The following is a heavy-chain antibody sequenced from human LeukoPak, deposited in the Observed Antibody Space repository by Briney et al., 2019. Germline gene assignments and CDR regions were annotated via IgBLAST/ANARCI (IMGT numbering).Heavy chain of an antibody. CDR3: ARSDYYGSGSYPNWFDP. Sequence: SETLSLTCTVSGYSISSGYYWGWIRQPPGKGLEWIGSIYHSGSTYYNPSLKSRVTISVDTSKNQFSLKLSSVTAADTAVYYCARSDYYGSGSYPNWFDPWGQGTLVTVSS. V-gene: IGHV4-38-2*02. CDR2: IYHSGST. D-gene: IGHD3-10*01. CDR1: GYSISSGYY. J-gene: IGHJ5*02.